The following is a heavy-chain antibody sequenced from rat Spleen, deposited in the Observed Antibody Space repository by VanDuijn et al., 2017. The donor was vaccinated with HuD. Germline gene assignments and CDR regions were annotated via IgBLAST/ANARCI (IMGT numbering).Heavy chain of an antibody. D-gene: IGHD2-5*01. V-gene: IGHV5-27*01. CDR3: TRGGYFRY. CDR2: INTGGGST. J-gene: IGHJ2*01. Sequence: EVQLVESAGGLVQPGRSLKLSCAASGFTFRDYNMAWVRQAPTKGLEWVAYINTGGGSTHFRDSVKGRFTISRDTAQNTLYLQMNSPTSEDTATYYCTRGGYFRYWGQGVMVTVSS. CDR1: GFTFRDYN.